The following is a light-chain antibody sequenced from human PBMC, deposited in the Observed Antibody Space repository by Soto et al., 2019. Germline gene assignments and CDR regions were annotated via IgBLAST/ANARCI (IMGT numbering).Light chain of an antibody. CDR1: QGISRS. J-gene: IGKJ2*01. CDR2: AAS. CDR3: QQSYSTPYT. Sequence: DIQMTQSPSSLSASVGDRVTITCRASQGISRSLNWYQQKPGKAPKLLIYAASSLQSGVPSRFSGSGSGTDFTLTISSLQPEDFATYYCQQSYSTPYTFGQGTKLEIK. V-gene: IGKV1-39*01.